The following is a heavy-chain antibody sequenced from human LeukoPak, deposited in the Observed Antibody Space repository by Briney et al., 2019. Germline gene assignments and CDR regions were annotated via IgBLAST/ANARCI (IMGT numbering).Heavy chain of an antibody. CDR2: IIPIFGTA. CDR3: ARDLYHDYDQPRGGDY. D-gene: IGHD4-17*01. J-gene: IGHJ4*02. V-gene: IGHV1-69*05. CDR1: GGTFSSYA. Sequence: ASVKVSCKASGGTFSSYAISWVRQAPGQGLEWMGGIIPIFGTANYAQKFQGRVTITTDESTSTAYMELSSLRSEDTAVYYCARDLYHDYDQPRGGDYWGQGTLVTVSS.